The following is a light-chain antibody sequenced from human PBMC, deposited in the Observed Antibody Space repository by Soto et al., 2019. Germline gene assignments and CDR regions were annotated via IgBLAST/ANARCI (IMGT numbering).Light chain of an antibody. CDR3: QQYGSSPIT. CDR1: QTISSSF. Sequence: EIVLTQSPGTLSLSPGERATLSCRATQTISSSFLAWYQQKPGQAPRLLIYGASSRATGIPDRFSGSGSGTDFTLTISRLEPEDFAVYYCQQYGSSPITFGQGTRLET. V-gene: IGKV3-20*01. CDR2: GAS. J-gene: IGKJ5*01.